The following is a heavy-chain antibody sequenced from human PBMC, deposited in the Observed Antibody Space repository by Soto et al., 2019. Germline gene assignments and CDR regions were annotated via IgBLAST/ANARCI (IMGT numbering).Heavy chain of an antibody. D-gene: IGHD4-4*01. CDR3: ASLFSNYVEDYYYYGMDV. CDR1: GFTFDDYA. J-gene: IGHJ6*02. CDR2: ISWNSGSI. V-gene: IGHV3-9*01. Sequence: GGSLRLSCAASGFTFDDYAMHWVRQAPGKGLEWVSGISWNSGSIGYADSVKGRFTISRDNAKNSLYLQMNSLRAEDTALYYCASLFSNYVEDYYYYGMDVWGQGTTVTVS.